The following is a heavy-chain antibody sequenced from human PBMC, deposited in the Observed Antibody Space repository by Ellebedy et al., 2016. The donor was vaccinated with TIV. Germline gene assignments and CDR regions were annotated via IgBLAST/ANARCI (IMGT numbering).Heavy chain of an antibody. D-gene: IGHD1-14*01. CDR1: GFTFSTYS. J-gene: IGHJ3*02. Sequence: GESLKISCAASGFTFSTYSMHWVRQAPGKGLECLAVISSDVSVKYYADSVKGRFTISRDNAQNTLFLQMNNLRPEDTAVYYCVTDPPDAGPNTLDIWGQGTVVTVSS. CDR2: ISSDVSVK. CDR3: VTDPPDAGPNTLDI. V-gene: IGHV3-30-3*01.